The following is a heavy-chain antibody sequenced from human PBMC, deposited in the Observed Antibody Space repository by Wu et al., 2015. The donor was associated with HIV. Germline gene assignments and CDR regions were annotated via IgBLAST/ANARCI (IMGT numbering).Heavy chain of an antibody. D-gene: IGHD5-12*01. V-gene: IGHV1-69*13. CDR2: IIPIFGTA. CDR1: GGTFSSYA. J-gene: IGHJ3*02. CDR3: ARGRVVGYSGYDWGYGDYGGAFDI. Sequence: QVQLVQSGAEVKKPGSSVKVSCKASGGTFSSYAISWVRQAPGQGLEWMGRIIPIFGTASYAQKFQGRVTITADESTSTAYMELSSLRSEDTAVYYCARGRVVGYSGYDWGYGDYGGAFDIWGQGTMVTVSS.